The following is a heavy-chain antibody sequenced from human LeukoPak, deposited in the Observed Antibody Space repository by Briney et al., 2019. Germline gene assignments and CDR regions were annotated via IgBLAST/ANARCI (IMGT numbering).Heavy chain of an antibody. CDR2: IYYSGST. J-gene: IGHJ4*02. CDR3: AREDCTNGVCYPDY. Sequence: SETLSLTCTVSGGSVSSHYWSWIRQPPGKGLEWIGYIYYSGSTNYNPSLKSRVTISVDTSKNQFSLKLSSVAAADTAVYYCAREDCTNGVCYPDYWGQGTLVTVSS. V-gene: IGHV4-59*02. D-gene: IGHD2-8*01. CDR1: GGSVSSHY.